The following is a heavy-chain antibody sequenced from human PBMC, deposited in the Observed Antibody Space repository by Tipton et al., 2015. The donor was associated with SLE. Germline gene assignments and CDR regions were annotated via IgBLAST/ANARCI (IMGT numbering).Heavy chain of an antibody. CDR2: IQGRENT. D-gene: IGHD2-8*01. V-gene: IGHV4-59*02. CDR1: GVSVTNYY. J-gene: IGHJ6*03. CDR3: AGESFTNDFYYYMDV. Sequence: TLSLTCTVSGVSVTNYYWSWIRQPPGKRLEWIGFIQGRENTNYNPSLESRVTISVDTSKNQFSLQLTSVTAADTAIYYCAGESFTNDFYYYMDVWGKGTTVTVSS.